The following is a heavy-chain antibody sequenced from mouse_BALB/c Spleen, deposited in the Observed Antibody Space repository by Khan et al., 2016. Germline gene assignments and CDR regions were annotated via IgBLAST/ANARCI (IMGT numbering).Heavy chain of an antibody. CDR2: IDPANGNT. J-gene: IGHJ2*01. Sequence: AQLQQSGAELVKPGASVKLSCTASGLNIKDTYMHWVKQRPEQGLEWIGRIDPANGNTKYDPKFQGKATITADTSSNTAYLQLSSLTSEDTAVYYCAPIYDGYYYYWGQGTTLTVSS. V-gene: IGHV14-3*02. CDR1: GLNIKDTY. CDR3: APIYDGYYYY. D-gene: IGHD2-3*01.